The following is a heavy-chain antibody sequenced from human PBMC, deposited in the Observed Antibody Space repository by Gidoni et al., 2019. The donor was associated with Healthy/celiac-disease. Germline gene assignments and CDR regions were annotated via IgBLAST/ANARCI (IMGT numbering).Heavy chain of an antibody. Sequence: EVQLVQSGAEGKKPGESLKISCKGSGYSFTSYWIGWVRQMPGKGLEWMGIIYPGDSDTRYSPSFQGQVTISADTSISTAYLQWSSLKASDTAMYYCARLPGGSSWQHDAFDIWGQGTMVTVSS. CDR3: ARLPGGSSWQHDAFDI. CDR2: IYPGDSDT. D-gene: IGHD6-13*01. J-gene: IGHJ3*02. CDR1: GYSFTSYW. V-gene: IGHV5-51*01.